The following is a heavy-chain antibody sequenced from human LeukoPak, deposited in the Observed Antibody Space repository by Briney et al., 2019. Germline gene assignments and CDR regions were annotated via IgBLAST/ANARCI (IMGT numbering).Heavy chain of an antibody. CDR3: AKMGDIVVVPAAILEGDDDY. CDR1: GFTFSSYG. V-gene: IGHV3-30*02. D-gene: IGHD2-2*02. Sequence: GGSLRLSCAASGFTFSSYGMHWVRQAPGKGLEWVAFIRYDGSNKYYADSVKGRFTISRDNSKNTLYLQMNSLRAEDTAVYYCAKMGDIVVVPAAILEGDDDYWSQGTPVTVSS. CDR2: IRYDGSNK. J-gene: IGHJ4*02.